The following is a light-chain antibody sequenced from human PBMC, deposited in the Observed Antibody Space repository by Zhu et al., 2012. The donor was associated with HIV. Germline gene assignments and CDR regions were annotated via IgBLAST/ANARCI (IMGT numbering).Light chain of an antibody. CDR1: QTVSRNY. J-gene: IGKJ1*01. CDR2: GAS. V-gene: IGKV3-20*01. CDR3: QRYDISPPT. Sequence: EIVLTQSPGTLSLSPGERATLSCRASQTVSRNYLAWYQQKPGQAPRLLIYGASRRVTGIPDRFSGSGSGTDFTLTISRLEPEDFAVYYCQRYDISPPTFGLGTKVEIK.